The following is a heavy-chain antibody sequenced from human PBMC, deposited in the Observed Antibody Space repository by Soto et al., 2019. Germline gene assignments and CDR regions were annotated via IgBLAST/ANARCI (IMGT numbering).Heavy chain of an antibody. J-gene: IGHJ3*02. Sequence: SETLSLTCTVSGGSISSGDYYWSWIRQPPGKGLEGIGYIYYSGSTYYNPSLKSRVTISVDPSTNQFSLKLSSVTAADTAVYYCAREVLRYFDWLDRENAFDIWGQGTMVTVS. V-gene: IGHV4-30-4*01. D-gene: IGHD3-9*01. CDR2: IYYSGST. CDR1: GGSISSGDYY. CDR3: AREVLRYFDWLDRENAFDI.